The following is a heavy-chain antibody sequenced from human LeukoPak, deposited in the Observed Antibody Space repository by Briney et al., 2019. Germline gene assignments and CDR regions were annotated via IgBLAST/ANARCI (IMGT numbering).Heavy chain of an antibody. CDR1: GYTFTSYG. Sequence: GASVKVSCKASGYTFTSYGISWVRQAPGQGLEWMGGIIPIFGTANYAQKFQGRVTITTDESTSTAYMELSSLRSEDTAVYYCARDGRGRVGDSSGYYLDYWGQGTLVTVSS. CDR2: IIPIFGTA. J-gene: IGHJ4*02. CDR3: ARDGRGRVGDSSGYYLDY. V-gene: IGHV1-69*05. D-gene: IGHD3-22*01.